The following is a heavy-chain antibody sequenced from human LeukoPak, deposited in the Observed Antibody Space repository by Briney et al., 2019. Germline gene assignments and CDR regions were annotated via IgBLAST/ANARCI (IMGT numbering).Heavy chain of an antibody. CDR1: GFTVSGNY. CDR2: IHRGGNT. CDR3: ARDPGYGLGVDYGDY. J-gene: IGHJ4*02. Sequence: GGSLRLSCAASGFTVSGNYMSWVRQAPGRGLEWLSVIHRGGNTYYADSVKGRFTISRDSSKNTVFLQMDSLRAEDTAVYYCARDPGYGLGVDYGDYWGQGTLVTVSS. D-gene: IGHD3-10*01. V-gene: IGHV3-66*01.